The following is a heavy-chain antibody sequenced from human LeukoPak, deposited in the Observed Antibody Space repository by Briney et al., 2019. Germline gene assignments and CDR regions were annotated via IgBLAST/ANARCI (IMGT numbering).Heavy chain of an antibody. D-gene: IGHD4-17*01. Sequence: PGGSLRLSCAASGFTSSSYAMHWVRQAPGKGLEWVAVIWYDGSNKYYADSVKGRFTISRDNSKNTLYLQMNSLRAEDTAVYYCARDREDTVTTEKYYFDYWGQGTLVTVSS. V-gene: IGHV3-33*08. CDR1: GFTSSSYA. CDR3: ARDREDTVTTEKYYFDY. CDR2: IWYDGSNK. J-gene: IGHJ4*02.